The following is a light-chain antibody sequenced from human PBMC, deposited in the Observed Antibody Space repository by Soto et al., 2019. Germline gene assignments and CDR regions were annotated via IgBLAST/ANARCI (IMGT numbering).Light chain of an antibody. Sequence: EIVLTQSPGTLSLSPGERATLAWRARQSVSSSYLAWYQQKPGQAPRLLISGTSIRATGIPDRFSGSGSGTDLALTISRLEPEDFAVYYCQQYNNWPPFTFGQGTRLEIK. CDR1: QSVSSSY. CDR2: GTS. J-gene: IGKJ5*01. V-gene: IGKV3-20*01. CDR3: QQYNNWPPFT.